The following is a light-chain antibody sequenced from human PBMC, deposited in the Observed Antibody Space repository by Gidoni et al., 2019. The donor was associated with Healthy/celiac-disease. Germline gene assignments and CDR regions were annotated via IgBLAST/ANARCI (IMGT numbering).Light chain of an antibody. J-gene: IGKJ1*01. CDR3: QKYNSAPRT. Sequence: DIQMTQSPSSLSASVGDSVTITCRASQGISNYLAWYHQKPGKVPKLLIYSASTLKSGVPSRFSGSGSGTDFTLTISSLQPEDVATYYCQKYNSAPRTFGQXTKVEIK. CDR1: QGISNY. CDR2: SAS. V-gene: IGKV1-27*01.